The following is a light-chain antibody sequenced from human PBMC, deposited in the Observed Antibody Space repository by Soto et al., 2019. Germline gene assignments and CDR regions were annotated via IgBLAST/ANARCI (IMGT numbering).Light chain of an antibody. J-gene: IGLJ2*01. Sequence: QSALTQPPSASGSPGQSVTISGTGTSSDVGAYNYVSWYQQHPGKAPKLMIYEVSKRPSGVPDRFSGSKSGNTASLTVSGLQAEDEADYYCSSYAGSNNLVFGGGTKLTVL. CDR1: SSDVGAYNY. CDR2: EVS. V-gene: IGLV2-8*01. CDR3: SSYAGSNNLV.